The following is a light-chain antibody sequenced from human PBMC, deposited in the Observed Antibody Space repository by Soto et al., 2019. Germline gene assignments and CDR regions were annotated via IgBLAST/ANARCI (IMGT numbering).Light chain of an antibody. CDR3: QQTYSNRLS. Sequence: DIQMTQSPSTLSASVGDRVTITCRASQTISTWLAWYQQKPGKAPKLLIYKATHLQSGVPSRFSGTGSGTDFTLTISDLQPEDCATYYCQQTYSNRLSFGGGTKVDIK. J-gene: IGKJ4*01. CDR1: QTISTW. CDR2: KAT. V-gene: IGKV1-5*03.